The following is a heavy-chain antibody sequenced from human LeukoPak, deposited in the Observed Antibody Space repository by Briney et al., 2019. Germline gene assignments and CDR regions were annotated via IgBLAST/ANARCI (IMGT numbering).Heavy chain of an antibody. D-gene: IGHD1-14*01. CDR3: ARDRKLLYFDL. CDR2: IIPIFGTA. V-gene: IGHV1-69*05. Sequence: ASVKVSCKASGGTFSSYAISWVRQAPGQGLEWMGRIIPIFGTANYAQKFQGRVTITTDESTSTAYMELSSLRSEDTAVYYCARDRKLLYFDLWGRGTLVTVSS. CDR1: GGTFSSYA. J-gene: IGHJ2*01.